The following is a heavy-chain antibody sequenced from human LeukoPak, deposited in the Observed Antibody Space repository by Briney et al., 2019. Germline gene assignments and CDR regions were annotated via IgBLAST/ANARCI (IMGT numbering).Heavy chain of an antibody. Sequence: GGPLRLSCAASGFTFSSYAMSCVRQAPGKGLEWVSAISGSGGSTYYADSVKGRFTISRDNSKNTLYLQMNSLRAEDTAVYYCARTARYYDILTGYHGDYWGQGTLVTVSS. V-gene: IGHV3-23*01. CDR3: ARTARYYDILTGYHGDY. D-gene: IGHD3-9*01. CDR1: GFTFSSYA. J-gene: IGHJ4*02. CDR2: ISGSGGST.